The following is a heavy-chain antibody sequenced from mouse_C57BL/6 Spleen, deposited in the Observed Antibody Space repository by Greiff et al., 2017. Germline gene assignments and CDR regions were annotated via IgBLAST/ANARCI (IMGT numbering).Heavy chain of an antibody. J-gene: IGHJ3*01. Sequence: LVESGPELVKPGASVKISCKASGYAFSSSWMNWVKQRPGKGLAWIGRIYPGDGDTNYNGKFKGKATLTADKSSSTAYMQLSSLTSEDSAVYFCARCYYGYDPAWFAYWGQGTLVTVSA. CDR1: GYAFSSSW. V-gene: IGHV1-82*01. CDR3: ARCYYGYDPAWFAY. D-gene: IGHD2-2*01. CDR2: IYPGDGDT.